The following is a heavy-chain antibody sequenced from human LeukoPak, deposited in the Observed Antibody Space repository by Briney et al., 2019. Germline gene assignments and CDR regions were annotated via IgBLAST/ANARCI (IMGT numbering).Heavy chain of an antibody. CDR1: GFTFSSYW. J-gene: IGHJ4*02. Sequence: GGSLGLSCAASGFTFSSYWMHWVRQAPGKGLVWVSRINSDGSSTSYADSVKGRFTISRDNAKNTLYLQMNSLRAEDTAVYYCARTPSGDSSGARGFDYWGQGTLVTVSS. CDR3: ARTPSGDSSGARGFDY. V-gene: IGHV3-74*01. CDR2: INSDGSST. D-gene: IGHD6-19*01.